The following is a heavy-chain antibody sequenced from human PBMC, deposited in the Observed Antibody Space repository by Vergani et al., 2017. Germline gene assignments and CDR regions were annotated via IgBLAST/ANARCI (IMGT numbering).Heavy chain of an antibody. V-gene: IGHV4-39*01. J-gene: IGHJ4*02. D-gene: IGHD2-21*01. CDR2: IYNSGNG. Sequence: QMQLQESGPGLVKASETLSLTCTVSGDSIISRSYYWGWIRQPPGKGLEWIGSIYNSGNGDSSSSLKSRVTISADTSKNQFSLRLTSVTAADTAVYYCARHISVVRPSSMTAFDYWGQGTLVTVSS. CDR1: GDSIISRSYY. CDR3: ARHISVVRPSSMTAFDY.